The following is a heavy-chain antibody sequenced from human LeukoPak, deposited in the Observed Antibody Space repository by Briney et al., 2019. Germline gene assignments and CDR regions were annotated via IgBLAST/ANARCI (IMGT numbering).Heavy chain of an antibody. D-gene: IGHD6-13*01. CDR3: AKDTAAAGSEYFQH. V-gene: IGHV3-9*01. Sequence: LSLTCTLSGGSISSYYWSWVRQAPGKGLEWVSGISWNSGSIGYADSVKGRFTISRDNAKNSLYLQMNSLRAEDTALYYCAKDTAAAGSEYFQHWGQGTLVTVSS. CDR1: GGSISSYY. CDR2: ISWNSGSI. J-gene: IGHJ1*01.